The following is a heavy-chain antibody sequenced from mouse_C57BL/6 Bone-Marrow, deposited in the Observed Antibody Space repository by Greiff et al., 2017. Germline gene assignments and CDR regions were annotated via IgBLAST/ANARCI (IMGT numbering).Heavy chain of an antibody. CDR2: LSPRSGNT. V-gene: IGHV1-81*01. CDR3: ERAMYYYGSSPYAMDY. D-gene: IGHD1-1*01. J-gene: IGHJ4*01. CDR1: GYTFTSYG. Sequence: QVQLQQSGAELARPGASVKLSCKASGYTFTSYGISWVKQRTGQGLEWIGELSPRSGNTYYNEKFKGKATLTADKSSSTAYMELRSLTSEDSAVYLCERAMYYYGSSPYAMDYWCQGTSVTVSS.